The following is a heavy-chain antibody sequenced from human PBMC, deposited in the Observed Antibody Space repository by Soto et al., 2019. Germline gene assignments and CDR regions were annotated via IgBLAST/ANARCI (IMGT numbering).Heavy chain of an antibody. CDR2: ISWDSDKT. J-gene: IGHJ3*02. D-gene: IGHD2-2*02. Sequence: GGSLRLSCVASGLTFGDHGMHWVRQVPGRGLEWVSGISWDSDKTGYGDSVKGRFTISRDNAKNSLYLQMNSLRAEDTAVYYCARYCSSTSCYTRTHAFDIWGQGTMVTVSS. CDR1: GLTFGDHG. CDR3: ARYCSSTSCYTRTHAFDI. V-gene: IGHV3-9*01.